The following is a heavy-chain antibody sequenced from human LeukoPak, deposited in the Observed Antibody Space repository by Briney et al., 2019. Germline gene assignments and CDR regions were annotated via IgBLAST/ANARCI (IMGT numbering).Heavy chain of an antibody. J-gene: IGHJ4*02. Sequence: SEALSLTCTVSGYSISSGYYWGWIRQPPGKGLEWIGSIYHSGSTYYNPSLKSRVTISVDTSKNQFSLKLSSVTAADTAVYYCARLATVTTSFDYWGQGTLVTVSS. CDR2: IYHSGST. CDR3: ARLATVTTSFDY. D-gene: IGHD4-17*01. V-gene: IGHV4-38-2*02. CDR1: GYSISSGYY.